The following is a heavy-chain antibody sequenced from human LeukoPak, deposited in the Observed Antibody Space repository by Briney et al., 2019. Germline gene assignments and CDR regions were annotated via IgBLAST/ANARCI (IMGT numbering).Heavy chain of an antibody. CDR1: GFSIRGGHY. Sequence: SETLSLTCGVSGFSIRGGHYWGWIRQPPGKGLEWIANIHQSGSTYHNPSLRSRVTISVDTYKNQFSLKLSSVTAADTAVYYCARVVIVVATEENDAFDIWGQGRMVIVSS. CDR3: ARVVIVVATEENDAFDI. V-gene: IGHV4-38-2*01. J-gene: IGHJ3*02. D-gene: IGHD2-21*02. CDR2: IHQSGST.